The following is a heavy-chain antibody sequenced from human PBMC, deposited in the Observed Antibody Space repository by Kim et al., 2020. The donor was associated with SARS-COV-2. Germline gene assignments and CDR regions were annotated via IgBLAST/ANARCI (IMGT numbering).Heavy chain of an antibody. D-gene: IGHD1-26*01. CDR3: TKYSGRNPFDY. V-gene: IGHV1-46*01. Sequence: TNYAQKFQGRVPMTRDTSTSPVYMELSSLRSEDTAVYYCTKYSGRNPFDYWGQGTLVTVSS. CDR2: T. J-gene: IGHJ4*02.